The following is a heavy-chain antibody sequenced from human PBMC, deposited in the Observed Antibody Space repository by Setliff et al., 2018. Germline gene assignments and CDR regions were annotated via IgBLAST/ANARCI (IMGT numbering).Heavy chain of an antibody. CDR1: TASMTYYN. D-gene: IGHD6-19*01. Sequence: SETLSLTCSVSTASMTYYNWNWLRQPAGKGLEWIGHINRRGSTNFSPSLKSRVTISLDTSKNQFSLNLTSVTAADTAVYYCARASSGWYSAYYYYMDVWGKGTTVTVSS. CDR2: INRRGST. J-gene: IGHJ6*03. CDR3: ARASSGWYSAYYYYMDV. V-gene: IGHV4-4*07.